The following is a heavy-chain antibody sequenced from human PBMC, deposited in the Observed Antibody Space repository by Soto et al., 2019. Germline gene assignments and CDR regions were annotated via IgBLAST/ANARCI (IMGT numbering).Heavy chain of an antibody. Sequence: PSETLSLTCAVYGGSLSGYYWSWIRQPPGKGLEWIGEINHSGSTNYNPSLKSRVTISVDTSKNQFSLKLSSVTAADTAVYYCARGSPFFAPVAGTVHFDYWGQGTLVTVSS. CDR2: INHSGST. CDR1: GGSLSGYY. D-gene: IGHD6-19*01. J-gene: IGHJ4*02. V-gene: IGHV4-34*01. CDR3: ARGSPFFAPVAGTVHFDY.